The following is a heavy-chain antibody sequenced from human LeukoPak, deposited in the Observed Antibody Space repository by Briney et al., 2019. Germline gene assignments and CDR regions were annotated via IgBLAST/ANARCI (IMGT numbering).Heavy chain of an antibody. CDR1: GGSISSYY. CDR3: ARSNMVRGYYYGMDV. Sequence: SETLSLTCTVSGGSISSYYWSWIRQPPGGGLQCIGYIYYSGSTNYNPSLKSRVTISVDTSKNQFSLKLSSVTAADTAVYYCARSNMVRGYYYGMDVWGQGTTVTVSS. V-gene: IGHV4-59*01. D-gene: IGHD3-10*01. J-gene: IGHJ6*02. CDR2: IYYSGST.